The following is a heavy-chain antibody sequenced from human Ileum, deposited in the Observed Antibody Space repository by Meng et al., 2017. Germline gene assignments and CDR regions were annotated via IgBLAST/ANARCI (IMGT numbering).Heavy chain of an antibody. CDR3: ARHGGYSQDF. CDR1: GGSSSSNTY. D-gene: IGHD4-23*01. CDR2: ISHWWSA. V-gene: IGHV4-4*02. Sequence: QGHLLGSVQGLFASMGTVSLLACVSGGSSSSNTYWSWGRQPPGKVLVWIGQISHWWSAYYNPSLKSRVTMSVDKSKSQFPLMLTSVTAADTAIYYCARHGGYSQDFWGQGTLVTVSS. J-gene: IGHJ4*02.